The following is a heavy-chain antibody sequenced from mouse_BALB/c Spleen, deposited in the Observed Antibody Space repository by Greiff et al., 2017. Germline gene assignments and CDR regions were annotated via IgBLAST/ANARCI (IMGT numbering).Heavy chain of an antibody. CDR2: IDPSDSYT. J-gene: IGHJ1*01. Sequence: QVQLQQPGAELVKPGASVKMSCKASGYTFTSYWMHWVKQRPGQGLEWIGVIDPSDSYTSYNQKFKGKATLTVDTSSSTAYMQLSSLTSEDSAVYYCTRTGGNYEYFDVWGAGTTVTVSS. CDR1: GYTFTSYW. D-gene: IGHD2-1*01. CDR3: TRTGGNYEYFDV. V-gene: IGHV1S127*01.